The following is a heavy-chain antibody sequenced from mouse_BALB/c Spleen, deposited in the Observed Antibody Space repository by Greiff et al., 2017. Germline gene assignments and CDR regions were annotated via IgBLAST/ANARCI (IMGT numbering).Heavy chain of an antibody. V-gene: IGHV5-6*03. D-gene: IGHD2-10*02. CDR2: ISSGGSYT. CDR1: GFTFSSYG. CDR3: ARQRYGNYGYYAMDY. J-gene: IGHJ4*01. Sequence: EVTLVESGGGLVQPGGSLKLSCAASGFTFSSYGMSWVRQTPDKRLEWVATISSGGSYTYYPDSVKGRVTISRDNAKNTLYLQMSSLKSEDTAMYYCARQRYGNYGYYAMDYWGQGTSVTVSS.